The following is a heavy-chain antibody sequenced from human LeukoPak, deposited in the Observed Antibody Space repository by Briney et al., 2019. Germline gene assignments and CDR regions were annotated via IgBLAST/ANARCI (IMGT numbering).Heavy chain of an antibody. Sequence: GGSLRLSCVVSGFTFSSYWMSWVRQAPGKGLEWVANIKQDGSEKNYVDSVKGRFTISRDNAKNSLYLQMNSLRVEDTAVYSCARVIVTVPGQSDYFDYWGQGTLVTFSS. CDR1: GFTFSSYW. CDR2: IKQDGSEK. J-gene: IGHJ4*02. CDR3: ARVIVTVPGQSDYFDY. D-gene: IGHD2/OR15-2a*01. V-gene: IGHV3-7*01.